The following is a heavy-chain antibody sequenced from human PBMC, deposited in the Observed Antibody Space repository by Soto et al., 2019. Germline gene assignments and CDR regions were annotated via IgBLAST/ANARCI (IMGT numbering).Heavy chain of an antibody. D-gene: IGHD3-22*01. V-gene: IGHV3-23*01. Sequence: EVQLLESGGDLIQPGWSLRLSCAASGFTFNIYAMAWVRQAPGKGLEWVSAISRYGDFTYYADSVEGRFTISRDNSKNTLYLQMNSLRAEDTALYYCAKDRYLDHDSRGYLFDNWGQGTLVTVSS. CDR3: AKDRYLDHDSRGYLFDN. CDR2: ISRYGDFT. CDR1: GFTFNIYA. J-gene: IGHJ4*02.